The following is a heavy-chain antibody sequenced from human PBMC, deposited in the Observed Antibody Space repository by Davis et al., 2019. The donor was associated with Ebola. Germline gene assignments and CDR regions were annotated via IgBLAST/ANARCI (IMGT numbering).Heavy chain of an antibody. CDR3: ARGNYGDYIVLYYYNMDV. Sequence: SETLSLTCTLSGGSISSSSYFWSWIRQPPGKGLEWIGNIHYLGNTNYNPSLKSRVTMSVDTSKNQFSLKLSSVTAADTAVYYCARGNYGDYIVLYYYNMDVWGQGTTVTVSS. CDR2: IHYLGNT. V-gene: IGHV4-61*01. J-gene: IGHJ6*02. D-gene: IGHD4-17*01. CDR1: GGSISSSSYF.